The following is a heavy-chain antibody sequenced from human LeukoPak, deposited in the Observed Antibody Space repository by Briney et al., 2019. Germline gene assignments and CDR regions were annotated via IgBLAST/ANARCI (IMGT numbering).Heavy chain of an antibody. Sequence: PGGSLRLSCAASGFTFSSYPMHWVRQAPGKGLEWVAVIPYDGSDKYFADSVKGRFTISRDNSKNTLYLQMNSLRVEDTAVYYCASRHFDFGYYWGQGTLVTVSS. D-gene: IGHD4-17*01. CDR1: GFTFSSYP. V-gene: IGHV3-30*04. J-gene: IGHJ4*02. CDR2: IPYDGSDK. CDR3: ASRHFDFGYY.